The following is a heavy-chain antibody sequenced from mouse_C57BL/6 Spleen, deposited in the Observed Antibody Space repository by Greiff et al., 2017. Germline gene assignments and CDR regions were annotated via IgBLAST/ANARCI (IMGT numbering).Heavy chain of an antibody. CDR3: ARDYGSSYPDY. V-gene: IGHV1-4*01. D-gene: IGHD1-1*01. J-gene: IGHJ2*01. CDR1: GYTFTSYT. Sequence: QVQLKESGAELARPGASVKMSCKASGYTFTSYTMHWVKQRPGPGLEWIGYINPSSGYTKYNQKFKDKATLTADKSSSTAYMQLSSLTSEDSAVYYCARDYGSSYPDYWGQGTTLTVSS. CDR2: INPSSGYT.